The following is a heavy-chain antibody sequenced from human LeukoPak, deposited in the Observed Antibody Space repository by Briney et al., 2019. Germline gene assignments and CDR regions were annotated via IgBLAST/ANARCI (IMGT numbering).Heavy chain of an antibody. J-gene: IGHJ3*02. Sequence: PSETLSLTCTVSGGSISGYYWSWIRQPPGKGLEWIGYIYYSGSTNYNPSLKSRVTISVDTSKNQFSLELSSVTAADTAVYYCAREDGSGDDAFDIWGQGTMVTVSS. D-gene: IGHD3-10*01. CDR2: IYYSGST. V-gene: IGHV4-59*01. CDR3: AREDGSGDDAFDI. CDR1: GGSISGYY.